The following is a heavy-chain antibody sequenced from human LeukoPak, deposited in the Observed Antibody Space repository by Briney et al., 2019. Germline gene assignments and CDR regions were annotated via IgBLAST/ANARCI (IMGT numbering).Heavy chain of an antibody. CDR3: ARMFEPLYYFDC. CDR2: IYHSGST. V-gene: IGHV4-31*03. Sequence: SETLSLTCTVSGGSISGADHYWSWIRQHPGKGLELIVYIYHSGSTSYNPSLKTRITISIDTSNNQFSLNLSSVTAADTAVYYCARMFEPLYYFDCWGQGTLVTVSS. CDR1: GGSISGADHY. J-gene: IGHJ4*02. D-gene: IGHD3-10*02.